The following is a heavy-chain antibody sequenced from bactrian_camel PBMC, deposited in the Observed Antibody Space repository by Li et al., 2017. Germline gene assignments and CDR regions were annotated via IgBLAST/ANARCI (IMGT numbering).Heavy chain of an antibody. V-gene: IGHV3S36*01. CDR2: IYPGGVMT. Sequence: DVQLVESGGGSVQAGGSLKLSCEASRPQPQDTASLYTFDSACMAWFRQAPLHEREGVACIYPGGVMTYYTDSVKGRFTISQDNAKNTVYLQMNNLKPEDTAVYSCKTTLGFDYGGCYEYNAVGQGTQVTVS. CDR1: RPQPQDTASLYTFDSAC. J-gene: IGHJ4*01. D-gene: IGHD3*01.